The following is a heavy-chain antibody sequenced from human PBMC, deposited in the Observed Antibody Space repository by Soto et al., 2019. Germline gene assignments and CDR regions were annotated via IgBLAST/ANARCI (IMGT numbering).Heavy chain of an antibody. D-gene: IGHD3-10*01. Sequence: PSETLSLTCSVSGGSINSYWWSWIRQPAGKGLEWIGRVYSSGTTDYNPSLNRRATMSVETSKNQFSLKLSSVTAADRAVYYCARDIGSYAYGEGYWGQGIQVTVSS. CDR2: VYSSGTT. J-gene: IGHJ4*02. CDR3: ARDIGSYAYGEGY. CDR1: GGSINSYW. V-gene: IGHV4-4*07.